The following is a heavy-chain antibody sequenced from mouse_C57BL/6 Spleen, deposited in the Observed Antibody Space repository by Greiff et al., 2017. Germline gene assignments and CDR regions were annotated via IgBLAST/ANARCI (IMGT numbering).Heavy chain of an antibody. D-gene: IGHD1-1*01. CDR2: FYPGSGSI. CDR3: ARHEGGPVVGDYAMDY. J-gene: IGHJ4*01. V-gene: IGHV1-62-2*01. Sequence: QVQLKESGAELVKPGASVKLSCKASGYTFTEYTIHWVKQRSGQGLEWIGWFYPGSGSIKYNEKFKDKATLTADKSSSTVYMELSRLTSEDSAVYFCARHEGGPVVGDYAMDYWGQGTSVTVSS. CDR1: GYTFTEYT.